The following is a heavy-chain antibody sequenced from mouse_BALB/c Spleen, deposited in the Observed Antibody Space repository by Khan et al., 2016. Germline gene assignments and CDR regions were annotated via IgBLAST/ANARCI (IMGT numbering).Heavy chain of an antibody. CDR3: ARTARIKY. J-gene: IGHJ2*01. V-gene: IGHV3-2*02. CDR2: ISYSGST. Sequence: EVQLQESGPGLVKPSQSLSLTCTVTGYSITSGYGWNWIRQFPGNKQEWVGYISYSGSTNYNPSLKSRISITRDTSKNHFFLQLNSVTTEDTATYDCARTARIKYWGQGTTLTVSS. CDR1: GYSITSGYG. D-gene: IGHD1-2*01.